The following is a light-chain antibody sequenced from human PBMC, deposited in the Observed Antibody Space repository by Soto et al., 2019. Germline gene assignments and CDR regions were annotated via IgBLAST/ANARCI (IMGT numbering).Light chain of an antibody. V-gene: IGLV2-14*01. CDR3: SSYTSSSTGV. CDR1: SSDVGGYNY. Sequence: LAQPASVSGSPGQSITISCTGTSSDVGGYNYVSWYQQHPGKAPKLMIYEVSNRPSGVSNRFSGSKSGNTASLTISGLQAEDEADYYCSSYTSSSTGVFGTGTKVTVL. J-gene: IGLJ1*01. CDR2: EVS.